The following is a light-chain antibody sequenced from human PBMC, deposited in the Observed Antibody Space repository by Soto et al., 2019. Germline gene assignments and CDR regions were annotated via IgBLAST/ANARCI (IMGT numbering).Light chain of an antibody. CDR3: QQYCSSPT. J-gene: IGKJ1*01. Sequence: EIVLTQSPGTLSLSPGERATLSCRASQSVSSSYLAWYQQKPGQAPRLLIYGASSRATGIPDRFSGSGSGTDFPLTISRLEPEDFAVYYCQQYCSSPTFGQGTKVESK. V-gene: IGKV3-20*01. CDR2: GAS. CDR1: QSVSSSY.